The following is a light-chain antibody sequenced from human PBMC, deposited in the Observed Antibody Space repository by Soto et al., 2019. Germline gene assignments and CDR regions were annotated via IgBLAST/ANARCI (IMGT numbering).Light chain of an antibody. CDR2: GAS. CDR3: QQYGTSPPMYT. J-gene: IGKJ2*01. Sequence: EIVLTQSPGTLSLSPGERATLSCRTSQSVRSTYLAWYQQKPGQAPRLLIYGASSRATGIPDRFSGSVSGTDFTLTISSLEPADFAVYYCQQYGTSPPMYTFGQGTKLEIK. V-gene: IGKV3-20*01. CDR1: QSVRSTY.